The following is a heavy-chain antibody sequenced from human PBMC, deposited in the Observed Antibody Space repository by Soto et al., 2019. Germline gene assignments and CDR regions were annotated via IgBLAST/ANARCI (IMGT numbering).Heavy chain of an antibody. Sequence: PGGSLRLSCAASGFTFSTYTMNWVRQAPGKGLEWVSGISENGRFTYYADSVKGRFTISRDDSKNTLYLQMNSLRAEDTAVYYCAKELEVAGPDYYYYYGMDVWGQGTTVTVSS. J-gene: IGHJ6*02. CDR3: AKELEVAGPDYYYYYGMDV. D-gene: IGHD6-19*01. V-gene: IGHV3-23*01. CDR2: ISENGRFT. CDR1: GFTFSTYT.